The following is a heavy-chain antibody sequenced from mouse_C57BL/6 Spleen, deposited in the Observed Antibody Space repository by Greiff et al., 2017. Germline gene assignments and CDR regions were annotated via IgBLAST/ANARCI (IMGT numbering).Heavy chain of an antibody. V-gene: IGHV1-15*01. CDR3: TRGDGYSLFAY. Sequence: QVHVKQSGAELVRPGASVTLSCKASGYTFTDYEMHWVKQTPVHGLEWIGAIDPETGGTAYNQKFKGKAILTADKSSSTAYMELRSLTSEDSAVYYCTRGDGYSLFAYWGQGTLVTVSA. CDR1: GYTFTDYE. D-gene: IGHD2-3*01. CDR2: IDPETGGT. J-gene: IGHJ3*01.